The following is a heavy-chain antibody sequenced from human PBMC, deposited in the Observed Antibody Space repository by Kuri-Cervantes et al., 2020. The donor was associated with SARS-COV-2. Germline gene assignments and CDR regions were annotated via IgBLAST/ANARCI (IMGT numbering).Heavy chain of an antibody. J-gene: IGHJ4*02. CDR2: ISYDGKNK. CDR1: GFNFSTTD. CDR3: AKDRAGVHDF. D-gene: IGHD2-21*01. V-gene: IGHV3-30*18. Sequence: GESLKSSCVASGFNFSTTDMHWVRQAPGKGLEWVTFISYDGKNKKCMASGKGRFTISRDNSQNTLHLQMKSLRDEDTAIYYCAKDRAGVHDFWGQGTLVTVSS.